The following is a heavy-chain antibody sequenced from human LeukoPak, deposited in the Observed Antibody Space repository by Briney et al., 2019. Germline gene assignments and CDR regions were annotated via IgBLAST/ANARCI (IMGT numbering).Heavy chain of an antibody. Sequence: GGTLRLSCVASGFNVSSNYMNWVRQAPGKGLEWVSLINYSGSTYYPPSVKGRFTMARDTSKNTLFLQMNSLRAEDSGVYYCAREWGEAQKEAFDFCGQGTMVTVSS. J-gene: IGHJ3*01. CDR3: AREWGEAQKEAFDF. CDR2: INYSGST. CDR1: GFNVSSNY. D-gene: IGHD3-16*01. V-gene: IGHV3-66*01.